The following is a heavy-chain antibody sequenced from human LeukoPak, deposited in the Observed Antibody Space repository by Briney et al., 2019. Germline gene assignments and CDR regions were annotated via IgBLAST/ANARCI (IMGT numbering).Heavy chain of an antibody. CDR2: ISYDGSNK. V-gene: IGHV3-30*04. D-gene: IGHD4-17*01. Sequence: PGGSLRLSCAASGFTFSSYAMHWVRQAPGKGLEGVAVISYDGSNKYYADSVKGRFTISRDNSKNTLYLQMNSLRAEDTAVYYCAREGPGDYHFDYWGQGTLVTVSS. CDR3: AREGPGDYHFDY. CDR1: GFTFSSYA. J-gene: IGHJ4*02.